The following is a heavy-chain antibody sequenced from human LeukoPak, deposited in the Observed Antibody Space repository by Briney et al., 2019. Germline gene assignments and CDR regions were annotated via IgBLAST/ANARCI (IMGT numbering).Heavy chain of an antibody. CDR2: VSGSGDKT. CDR1: GFTFSNYA. J-gene: IGHJ4*02. Sequence: GGSLRLSCAASGFTFSNYAMSWVRQAPGKGLEWVSAVSGSGDKTFYVDSVKGRFTISRDNSKSTLYLQMDSLRAEDTALYYCAKGGDPDNWGQGTLVTVSS. D-gene: IGHD3-16*01. V-gene: IGHV3-23*01. CDR3: AKGGDPDN.